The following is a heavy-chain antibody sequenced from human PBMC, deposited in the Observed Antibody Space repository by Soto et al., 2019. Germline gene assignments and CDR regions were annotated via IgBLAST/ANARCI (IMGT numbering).Heavy chain of an antibody. J-gene: IGHJ4*02. CDR1: GGSISSSSYY. CDR3: ARQTRTAAPYYFDY. Sequence: PSETLSLTCTVSGGSISSSSYYWGWIRQPPGKGLEWIGSIYYSGSTYYNPSLKSRVTISVDTSKNQFSLKLSSVTAADTAVYYCARQTRTAAPYYFDYWGQGTLVTVSS. V-gene: IGHV4-39*01. D-gene: IGHD2-2*01. CDR2: IYYSGST.